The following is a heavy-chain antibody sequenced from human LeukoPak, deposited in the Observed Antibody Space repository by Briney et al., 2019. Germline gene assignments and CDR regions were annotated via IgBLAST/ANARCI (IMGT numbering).Heavy chain of an antibody. D-gene: IGHD3-10*01. V-gene: IGHV3-30*02. J-gene: IGHJ6*03. CDR1: GFTFSSYW. CDR2: IRNDGSNK. CDR3: AKGPHYYGSGSYSLRQNYYMDV. Sequence: PGGSLRLSCAVSGFTFSSYWMHWVRQAPGKGLEWVAFIRNDGSNKYYADSVKGRFTISRDNSKNTLYLQMNSLRPEDTAVYYCAKGPHYYGSGSYSLRQNYYMDVWGKGTTVTISS.